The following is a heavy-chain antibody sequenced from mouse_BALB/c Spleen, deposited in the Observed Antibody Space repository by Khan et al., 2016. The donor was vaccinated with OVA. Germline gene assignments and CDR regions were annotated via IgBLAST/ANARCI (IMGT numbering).Heavy chain of an antibody. J-gene: IGHJ3*01. CDR3: ARNSDRYDFSY. V-gene: IGHV2-4-1*01. CDR1: GFSLTTYG. CDR2: IWSGGNA. Sequence: QVQLQQSGPGLVQPSQSLSITCTVSGFSLTTYGIHWVRQSPGKGLEWLGVIWSGGNADYNAAFISRLSISKDNSKSQVFFKKNSLQADDTAIYYCARNSDRYDFSYWGQGTLVTVSA. D-gene: IGHD2-14*01.